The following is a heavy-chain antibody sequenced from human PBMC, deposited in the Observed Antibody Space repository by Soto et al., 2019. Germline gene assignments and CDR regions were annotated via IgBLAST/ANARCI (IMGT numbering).Heavy chain of an antibody. CDR2: ISGSGGST. D-gene: IGHD3-22*01. J-gene: IGHJ4*02. V-gene: IGHV3-23*01. CDR1: GFTFTSNG. Sequence: GGSLRLSCAASGFTFTSNGMSWVRQAPGKGLEWVSSISGSGGSTYYEGSVKGRFTISRDNSKNTLYLQMNSLRAEDTAVYYCAKVGGGYDSSGYYDYYFDYWGQGTLVTVSS. CDR3: AKVGGGYDSSGYYDYYFDY.